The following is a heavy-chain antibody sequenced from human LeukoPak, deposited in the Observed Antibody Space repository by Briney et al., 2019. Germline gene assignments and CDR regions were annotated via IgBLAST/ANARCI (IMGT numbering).Heavy chain of an antibody. D-gene: IGHD6-19*01. CDR2: INHSGST. V-gene: IGHV4-39*07. CDR1: GGSISSGGYY. Sequence: SETLSLTCTVSGGSISSGGYYWSWIRQPPGKGLEWIGEINHSGSTNYNPSLKSRVTISVDTSKNQFSLKLSSVSAADTAVYYCARGYSSGWYYAFDIWGQGTMVTVSS. J-gene: IGHJ3*02. CDR3: ARGYSSGWYYAFDI.